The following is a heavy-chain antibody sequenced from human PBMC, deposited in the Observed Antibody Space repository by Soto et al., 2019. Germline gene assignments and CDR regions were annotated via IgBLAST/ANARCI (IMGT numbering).Heavy chain of an antibody. CDR1: GGSFSDYF. V-gene: IGHV4-34*01. J-gene: IGHJ6*02. CDR3: AGREFASSSFHYYYYAVDV. Sequence: SETLSLTCAVYGGSFSDYFWTWIRQPPGKGLEWIGEINHSGSTNFNPSLKSRVAISADTSRNQFSLRVASVTAADTAVYYCAGREFASSSFHYYYYAVDVWGQGTTVTVSS. CDR2: INHSGST. D-gene: IGHD6-6*01.